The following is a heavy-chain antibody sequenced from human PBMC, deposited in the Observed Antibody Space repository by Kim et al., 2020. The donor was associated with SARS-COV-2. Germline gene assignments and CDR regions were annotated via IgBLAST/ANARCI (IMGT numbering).Heavy chain of an antibody. V-gene: IGHV4-39*01. CDR2: IYYSGST. CDR3: ANLAPYYYDSDYFDY. D-gene: IGHD3-22*01. J-gene: IGHJ4*02. CDR1: GGSISSSSYY. Sequence: SETLSLTCTVSGGSISSSSYYWGWIRQPPGKGLEWIGSIYYSGSTYYNPSLKSRVTISVDTSKNQFSLKLSSVTAADTAVYYCANLAPYYYDSDYFDYWGQGTLVTVSS.